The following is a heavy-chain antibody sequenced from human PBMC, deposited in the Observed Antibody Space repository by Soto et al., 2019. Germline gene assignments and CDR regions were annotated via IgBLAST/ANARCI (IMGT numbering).Heavy chain of an antibody. CDR3: ARAGWVEAAGKHFDY. D-gene: IGHD6-13*01. Sequence: LRLSCAASGFMFSTYEMNWVRQAPGKGLEWVSYISNSGSRLYHTDSVKGRFTISRDNAKNSLYLQMNSLRAEDTAIYYCARAGWVEAAGKHFDYWGQGTLVTVSS. J-gene: IGHJ4*02. CDR2: ISNSGSRL. CDR1: GFMFSTYE. V-gene: IGHV3-48*03.